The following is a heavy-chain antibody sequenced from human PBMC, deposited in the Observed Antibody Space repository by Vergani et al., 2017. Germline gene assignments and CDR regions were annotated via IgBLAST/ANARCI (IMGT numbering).Heavy chain of an antibody. J-gene: IGHJ4*02. Sequence: QVQLQQWGAGLLKPSETLSLTCAVYGGSFSGYYWSWIRQPPGKGLEWIGEINHSGSTNYNPSLKSRVTISVDTSKNQFSLKLSSVTAADTAVYYCARTSSGGYYLDYWGQGTLVTVSS. CDR3: ARTSSGGYYLDY. V-gene: IGHV4-34*01. CDR1: GGSFSGYY. CDR2: INHSGST. D-gene: IGHD1-26*01.